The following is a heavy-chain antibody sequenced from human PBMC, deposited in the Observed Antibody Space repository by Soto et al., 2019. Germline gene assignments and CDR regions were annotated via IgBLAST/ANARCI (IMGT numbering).Heavy chain of an antibody. V-gene: IGHV3-48*03. Sequence: EVQLVESGGGLVQPGGSLRLSCAGSGFIFSPYDMNWVRQAPGKGLEWISYISGSGDSKYYGDSVKGRFTISRDNAKNSLYLQIHTLTAEDTALYYCVRAKYGDYAGAFERWGQGTMITVSS. CDR2: ISGSGDSK. CDR1: GFIFSPYD. CDR3: VRAKYGDYAGAFER. J-gene: IGHJ3*01. D-gene: IGHD4-17*01.